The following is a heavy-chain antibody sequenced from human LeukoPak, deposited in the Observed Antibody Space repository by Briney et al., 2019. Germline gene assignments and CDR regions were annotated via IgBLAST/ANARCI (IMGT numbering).Heavy chain of an antibody. CDR3: ARDLSITIFGEPTHFDY. CDR1: GYTFTSYY. J-gene: IGHJ4*02. CDR2: INPSGGST. Sequence: ASVKVSCKASGYTFTSYYMHWVRQAPGQGLEWMGIINPSGGSTSYAQKFQGRVTMTRDTSTSTVYMELSSLRSEDTAVYYCARDLSITIFGEPTHFDYWGQGTLATVSS. D-gene: IGHD3-3*01. V-gene: IGHV1-46*01.